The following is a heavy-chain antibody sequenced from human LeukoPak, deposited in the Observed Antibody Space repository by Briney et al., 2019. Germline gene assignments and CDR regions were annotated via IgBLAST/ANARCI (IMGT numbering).Heavy chain of an antibody. V-gene: IGHV4-59*01. CDR3: AREGIAAAGVTLDYYYGMDV. CDR1: GGSISSYY. CDR2: IYYSGST. J-gene: IGHJ6*04. Sequence: PSETLSLTCTVSGGSISSYYWSWIRQPPGKGLEWIGYIYYSGSTNYNPSLKSRVTISVDMSKNQFSLKLSSVTTADTAVYYCAREGIAAAGVTLDYYYGMDVWGKGTTVTVSS. D-gene: IGHD6-13*01.